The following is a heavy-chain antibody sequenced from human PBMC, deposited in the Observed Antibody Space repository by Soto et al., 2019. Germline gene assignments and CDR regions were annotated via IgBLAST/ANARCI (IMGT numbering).Heavy chain of an antibody. V-gene: IGHV1-46*01. Sequence: QVQLVQSGAEVKKPGASVKLSCRTSGYTFTHYYIHWVRQAPGQGLEWLASINPASGSTNYAKDFQGRVTLTMDTSTTTVYIELSGLSAEDTAVFYCARDLAAGDHWGQGTLVTVSS. CDR3: ARDLAAGDH. D-gene: IGHD6-13*01. J-gene: IGHJ4*02. CDR2: INPASGST. CDR1: GYTFTHYY.